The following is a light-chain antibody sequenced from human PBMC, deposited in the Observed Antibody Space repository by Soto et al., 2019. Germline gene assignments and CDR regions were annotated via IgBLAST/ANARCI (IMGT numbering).Light chain of an antibody. V-gene: IGKV3-20*01. J-gene: IGKJ1*01. CDR3: HQFATTRS. CDR1: QSLSSSF. Sequence: EIVLTQSPRTLSLSPGQRATLSCRASQSLSSSFLAWYQQKPGQAPRLIIYGASSRAAGIPDRFSGSGSGTDFTLTISSLEPEDFAVYYCHQFATTRSFGQGTKVDIK. CDR2: GAS.